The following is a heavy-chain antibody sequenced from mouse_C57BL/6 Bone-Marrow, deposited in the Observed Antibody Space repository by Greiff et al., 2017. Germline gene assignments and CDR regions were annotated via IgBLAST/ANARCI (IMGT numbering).Heavy chain of an antibody. J-gene: IGHJ3*01. CDR3: ARDRRYRGFAY. CDR2: ISDGGSYT. Sequence: EVQRVESGGGLVKPGGSLKLSCAASGFTFSSYAMSWVRQTPEKRLEWVATISDGGSYTYYPDNVKGRFTISRDNAKNNLYLQMSHLKSDDTAMYYCARDRRYRGFAYWGQGTLVTVSA. V-gene: IGHV5-4*01. D-gene: IGHD3-1*01. CDR1: GFTFSSYA.